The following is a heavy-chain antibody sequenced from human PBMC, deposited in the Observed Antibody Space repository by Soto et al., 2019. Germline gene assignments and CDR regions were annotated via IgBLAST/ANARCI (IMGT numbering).Heavy chain of an antibody. Sequence: VQLVESGGGVVQPGRSLRLSCAASGFTFSSYGMHWVRQAPGKGLEWVAVIWYDGSNKYYADSVKGRFTISRDNSKNTLYLQMNSLRAEDTAVYYCARDPKGHYYDSSGYFDYWGQGTLVTVSS. CDR1: GFTFSSYG. CDR2: IWYDGSNK. D-gene: IGHD3-22*01. V-gene: IGHV3-33*01. CDR3: ARDPKGHYYDSSGYFDY. J-gene: IGHJ4*02.